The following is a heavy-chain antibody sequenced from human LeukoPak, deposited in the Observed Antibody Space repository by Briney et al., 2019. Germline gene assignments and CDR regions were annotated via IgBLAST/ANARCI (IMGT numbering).Heavy chain of an antibody. CDR2: MNPNSGNT. J-gene: IGHJ4*02. CDR1: GGTFSSYA. CDR3: AKEKCGGDCYSGDFDY. Sequence: ASVKVSCKASGGTFSSYAISWVRQATGQGLEWMGGMNPNSGNTGYAQKFQGRVTMTRNTSISTAYMELSSLRSEDTAVYYCAKEKCGGDCYSGDFDYWGQGTLVTVSS. V-gene: IGHV1-8*02. D-gene: IGHD2-21*02.